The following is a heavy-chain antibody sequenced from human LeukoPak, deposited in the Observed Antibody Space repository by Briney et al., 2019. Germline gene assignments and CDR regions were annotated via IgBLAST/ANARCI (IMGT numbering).Heavy chain of an antibody. CDR2: IYSGGST. Sequence: GGSLRLSCAASGFTVSFHLMSWVRQAPGKGLEWVSVIYSGGSTYYADSVKGRFTISRDNSKNTLYLQMNSLRAEDTAVYYCARLDGTYRAFDYWGQGTLVTVSS. J-gene: IGHJ4*02. CDR1: GFTVSFHL. CDR3: ARLDGTYRAFDY. V-gene: IGHV3-53*01. D-gene: IGHD1-26*01.